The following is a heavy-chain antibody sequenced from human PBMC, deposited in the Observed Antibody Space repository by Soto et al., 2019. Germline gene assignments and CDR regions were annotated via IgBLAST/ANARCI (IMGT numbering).Heavy chain of an antibody. CDR3: ARDPGYSTTWHQAFDI. CDR1: GYTFTSYG. V-gene: IGHV1-18*01. D-gene: IGHD6-13*01. CDR2: ISTYNGNT. Sequence: KVSCKASGYTFTSYGISWVRQAPGQGPEWMGRISTYNGNTNYVQKLQGRVTMTTDTSTNTAYMELRSLRYDDTAVYYCARDPGYSTTWHQAFDIWGQGTMVTVSS. J-gene: IGHJ3*02.